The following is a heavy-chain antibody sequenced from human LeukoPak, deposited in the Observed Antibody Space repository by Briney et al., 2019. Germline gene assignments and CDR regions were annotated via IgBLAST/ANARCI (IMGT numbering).Heavy chain of an antibody. CDR1: GFTFSSYA. CDR2: ISYDGSNK. CDR3: ARDRSYYYDGCVVY. V-gene: IGHV3-30-3*01. D-gene: IGHD3-22*01. J-gene: IGHJ4*02. Sequence: GGSLRLSCAASGFTFSSYAMHWVRQAPGKGLEWVAVISYDGSNKYYADSVKGRFTISRDNSKNTLYLQMNSLRAEDTAVYYCARDRSYYYDGCVVYWGQGTLVTVSS.